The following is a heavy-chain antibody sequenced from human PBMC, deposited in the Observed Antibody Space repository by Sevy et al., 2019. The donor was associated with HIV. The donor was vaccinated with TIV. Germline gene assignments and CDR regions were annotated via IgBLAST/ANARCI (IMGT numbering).Heavy chain of an antibody. CDR1: GYTFTDYY. J-gene: IGHJ4*02. CDR3: ARSSLLRDGYFDD. D-gene: IGHD4-17*01. CDR2: INPYRGGT. Sequence: ASVKVSCKASGYTFTDYYMHWVRQAPGQGLEWMGWINPYRGGTNYAQKFQGRVTMTRDTSISTAYMELSRLRSDDTAVYYCARSSLLRDGYFDDWGQGTLVTVSS. V-gene: IGHV1-2*02.